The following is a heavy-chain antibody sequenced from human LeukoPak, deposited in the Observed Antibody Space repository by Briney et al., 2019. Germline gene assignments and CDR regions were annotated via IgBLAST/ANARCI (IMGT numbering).Heavy chain of an antibody. CDR1: GGSISSSNW. CDR3: ARQDPPIAAAVGAHGAFDI. V-gene: IGHV4-4*02. Sequence: SETLSLTCAVSGGSISSSNWWSWVRQPPGKGLEWIGEIYHSGSTNYNPSLKSRVTISVDKSKNQFSLKLSSVTAADTAVYYCARQDPPIAAAVGAHGAFDIWGQGTMVTVSS. D-gene: IGHD6-13*01. J-gene: IGHJ3*02. CDR2: IYHSGST.